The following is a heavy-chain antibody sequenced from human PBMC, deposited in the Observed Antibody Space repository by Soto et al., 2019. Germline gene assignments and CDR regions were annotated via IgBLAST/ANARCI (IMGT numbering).Heavy chain of an antibody. J-gene: IGHJ5*02. CDR1: GFTFSSYW. D-gene: IGHD1-1*01. CDR3: AREERQLEWLGRMYNWFDP. V-gene: IGHV3-7*01. Sequence: EVQLVESGGGLVQPGGSLRLSCAASGFTFSSYWMSWVRQAPGKGLEWVANIKQDGSEKYYVDSVKGRFTISRDNAKNSLYLQMNSLRAEDTAVYYCAREERQLEWLGRMYNWFDPWGQGTLVTVSS. CDR2: IKQDGSEK.